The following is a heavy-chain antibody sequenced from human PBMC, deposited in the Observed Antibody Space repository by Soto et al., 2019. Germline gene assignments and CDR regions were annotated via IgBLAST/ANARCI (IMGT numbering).Heavy chain of an antibody. D-gene: IGHD3-22*01. Sequence: SVKVSFKASGGTFISYAISWVRQAPGQGLEWMGGIIPIFGTANYAQKFQGRVTITADESTSTAYMELRSLRSEDTAVYYCARGVHYDSSGYYYFYWGQGTLVTSPQ. J-gene: IGHJ4*02. CDR2: IIPIFGTA. CDR1: GGTFISYA. V-gene: IGHV1-69*13. CDR3: ARGVHYDSSGYYYFY.